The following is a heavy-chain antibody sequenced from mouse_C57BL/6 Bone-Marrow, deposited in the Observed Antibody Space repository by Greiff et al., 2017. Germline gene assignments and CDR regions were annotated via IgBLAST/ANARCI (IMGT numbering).Heavy chain of an antibody. CDR3: ARWLLPF. CDR2: INPYNGGT. D-gene: IGHD2-3*01. V-gene: IGHV1-19*01. J-gene: IGHJ2*01. CDR1: GYTFTDYY. Sequence: EVKLVESGPVLVKPGASVKMSCKASGYTFTDYYMNWVKQSHGKSLEWIGVINPYNGGTSYNQKFKGKATLTVDKSSSTAYMELNSLTSEDSAVYYCARWLLPFWGQGTTLTVSS.